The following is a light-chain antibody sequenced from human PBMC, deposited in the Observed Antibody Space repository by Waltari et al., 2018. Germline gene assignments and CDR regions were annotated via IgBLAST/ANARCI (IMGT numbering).Light chain of an antibody. CDR3: NSRDSSGNHHVV. Sequence: SSELTQDPAVSVALGQTVRITCQGDSLRSYYASWYQQKPGQALVLVIYGKNNRPSGLPDRFSVSSSGNTASLTSTGAQAEDESDYYCNSRDSSGNHHVVFGGGTKLTVL. CDR1: SLRSYY. CDR2: GKN. V-gene: IGLV3-19*01. J-gene: IGLJ2*01.